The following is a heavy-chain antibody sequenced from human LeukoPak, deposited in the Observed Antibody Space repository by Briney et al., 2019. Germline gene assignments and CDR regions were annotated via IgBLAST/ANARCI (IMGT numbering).Heavy chain of an antibody. CDR2: INPNSGGT. D-gene: IGHD2-21*02. V-gene: IGHV1-2*03. Sequence: LEASVKVSCKASGYTFTGYYMHWVRQAPGQGLEWMGWINPNSGGTNYAQKFQGRVTMTRDTSISTAYMELSRLRSDDTAVYYCARVAAVTAIQGPHWFDPWGQGTLVTVSS. J-gene: IGHJ5*02. CDR3: ARVAAVTAIQGPHWFDP. CDR1: GYTFTGYY.